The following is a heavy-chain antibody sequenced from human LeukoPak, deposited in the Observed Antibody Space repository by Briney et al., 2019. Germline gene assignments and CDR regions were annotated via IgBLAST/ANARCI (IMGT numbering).Heavy chain of an antibody. J-gene: IGHJ4*02. Sequence: GGSLRLSCAASGFTFSSYAMSWVRQAPGKGLEWVSAISGSGGSTYYADSVKGRITISRDNSKNTLYLQMNSLRAEDTAVYYCAKLRPYYDILTGYQYFDYWGQGTLVTVSS. D-gene: IGHD3-9*01. CDR1: GFTFSSYA. CDR3: AKLRPYYDILTGYQYFDY. CDR2: ISGSGGST. V-gene: IGHV3-23*01.